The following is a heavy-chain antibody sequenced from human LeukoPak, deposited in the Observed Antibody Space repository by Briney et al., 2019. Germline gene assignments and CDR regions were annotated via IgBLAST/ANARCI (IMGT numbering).Heavy chain of an antibody. CDR3: ARGDSSSWYYHYYYYMDV. V-gene: IGHV3-21*01. D-gene: IGHD6-13*01. CDR1: GFTFSSYS. CDR2: ISSSSSYI. Sequence: PGGSLRLSCAASGFTFSSYSMNWVRQAPGKGLEWVSSISSSSSYICYADSVKGRFTISRDNAKNSLYLQMNSLRAEDTAVYYCARGDSSSWYYHYYYYMDVWGKGTTVTVSS. J-gene: IGHJ6*03.